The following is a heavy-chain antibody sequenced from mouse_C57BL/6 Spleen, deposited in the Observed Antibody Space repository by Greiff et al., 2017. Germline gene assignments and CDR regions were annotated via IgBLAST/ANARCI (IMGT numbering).Heavy chain of an antibody. J-gene: IGHJ2*01. CDR3: ARGGSNSFFDY. Sequence: QVQLQQPGAELVRPGSSVKLSCTASGFTFTGYWMDWVKQRPGQGLEWIGNIYPSDSETHYNQKFKDKATLTVDKSSSTADLRLSSPTSEDSAFYYCARGGSNSFFDYWGQGTTLTVSS. D-gene: IGHD2-5*01. V-gene: IGHV1-61*01. CDR1: GFTFTGYW. CDR2: IYPSDSET.